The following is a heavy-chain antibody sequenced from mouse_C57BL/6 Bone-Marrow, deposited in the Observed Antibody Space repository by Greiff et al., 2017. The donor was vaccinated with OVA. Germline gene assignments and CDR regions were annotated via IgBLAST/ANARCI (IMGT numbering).Heavy chain of an antibody. CDR1: GYTFTDYE. CDR3: TRCYSNYYAMDY. D-gene: IGHD2-5*01. V-gene: IGHV1-15*01. Sequence: QVQLQQSGAELVRPGASVTLSCKASGYTFTDYEMHWVKQTPVHGLEWIGAIDPETGGTAYNPKLKGKAILTADKSSSTAYMEIRSLTSEDSAVYYCTRCYSNYYAMDYWGQGTSVTVSS. CDR2: IDPETGGT. J-gene: IGHJ4*01.